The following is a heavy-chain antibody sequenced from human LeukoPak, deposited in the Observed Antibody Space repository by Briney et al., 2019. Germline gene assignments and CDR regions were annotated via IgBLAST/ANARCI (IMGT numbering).Heavy chain of an antibody. V-gene: IGHV6-1*01. CDR1: GDSVSSNSAA. D-gene: IGHD2-8*01. CDR2: TYYRSKWYY. Sequence: SQTLSLTCSISGDSVSSNSAAWNWIRQSPSRGLEWLGRTYYRSKWYYEYAASVKSRITVKSDTSKNQFSLQLNSVTPEDTAVYYCASTHGPIDHWGQGTLVTVSS. J-gene: IGHJ5*02. CDR3: ASTHGPIDH.